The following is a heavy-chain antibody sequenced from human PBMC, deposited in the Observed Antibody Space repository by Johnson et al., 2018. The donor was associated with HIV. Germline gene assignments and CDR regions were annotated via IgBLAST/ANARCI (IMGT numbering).Heavy chain of an antibody. D-gene: IGHD7-27*01. Sequence: MLLVESGGGVVQPGGSLRLSCAASGFTVSINYMSWVRQAPGKGLEWVSVIYSGGGTYYVDSVKGRFTISRDNSKNTLYLQMGSLRAEDMAVYYCASSALGIMGAFDIWGQGTMVTVSS. CDR1: GFTVSINY. J-gene: IGHJ3*02. V-gene: IGHV3-66*02. CDR2: IYSGGGT. CDR3: ASSALGIMGAFDI.